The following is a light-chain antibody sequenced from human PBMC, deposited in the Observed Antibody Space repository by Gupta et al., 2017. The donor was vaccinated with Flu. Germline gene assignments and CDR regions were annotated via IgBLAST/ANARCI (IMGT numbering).Light chain of an antibody. Sequence: QSPLTQPASVSGSPGQSITISCTGTSSDVGSSNLVSWYQQHTGKAHKLMIYEGSKRTSGVSNRFSGSKSGNTASLTISGLQAEDEADYYCCSDASSSTYVFGTGTKVTVL. V-gene: IGLV2-23*01. CDR1: SSDVGSSNL. J-gene: IGLJ1*01. CDR3: CSDASSSTYV. CDR2: EGS.